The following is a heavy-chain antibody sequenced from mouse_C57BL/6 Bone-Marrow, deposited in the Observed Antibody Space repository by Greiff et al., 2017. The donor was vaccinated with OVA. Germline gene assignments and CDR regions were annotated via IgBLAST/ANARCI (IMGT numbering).Heavy chain of an antibody. CDR3: ARDDYYGRFDY. J-gene: IGHJ2*01. V-gene: IGHV3-6*01. Sequence: ESGPGLVKPSQSLSLTCSVTGYSITSGYYWNWIRQFPGNKLEWMGYISYDGSNNYYPSLKNRISITRDTSKNQFFLKLNSVTTEDTATYYCARDDYYGRFDYWGQGTTLTVSS. CDR2: ISYDGSN. D-gene: IGHD1-1*01. CDR1: GYSITSGYY.